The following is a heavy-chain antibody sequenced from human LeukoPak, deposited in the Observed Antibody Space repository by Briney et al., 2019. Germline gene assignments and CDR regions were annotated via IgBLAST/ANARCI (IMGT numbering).Heavy chain of an antibody. J-gene: IGHJ3*02. V-gene: IGHV3-15*01. Sequence: PGGSLRLSCAASGLTFSGYDMHWVRQAPGKGPEWVGRIKSKKDGETTNYAASVKGRFIISRDDSENTLYLRMNSLKVEDTAVYYCITLGYCTRTNCYATDGGAFDIWGQGTMVTVSS. CDR2: IKSKKDGETT. CDR1: GLTFSGYD. D-gene: IGHD2-2*01. CDR3: ITLGYCTRTNCYATDGGAFDI.